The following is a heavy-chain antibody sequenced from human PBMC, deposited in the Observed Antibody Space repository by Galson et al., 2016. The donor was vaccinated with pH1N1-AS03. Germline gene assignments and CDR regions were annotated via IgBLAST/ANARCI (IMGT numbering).Heavy chain of an antibody. CDR2: INPSDVNT. V-gene: IGHV1-46*01. D-gene: IGHD4/OR15-4a*01. CDR1: GYTFTSYY. Sequence: SVKVSCKASGYTFTSYYIHWVRQAPGQGREWMGIINPSDVNTNYAQRFQGRVTMTRDTSTSTVYMELSSLRSDDTDVYYCARVSAGLTGYYYAMDVWGQGTTVTVSS. CDR3: ARVSAGLTGYYYAMDV. J-gene: IGHJ6*02.